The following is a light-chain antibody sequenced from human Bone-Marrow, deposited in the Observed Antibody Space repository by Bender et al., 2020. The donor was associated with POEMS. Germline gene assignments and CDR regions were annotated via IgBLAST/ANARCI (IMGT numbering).Light chain of an antibody. Sequence: SYELTQPSSVSVSPGQTAWITCSGDVLAKKYVRWFQQKPGQAPMVVIYKDTERPSGIPERFSGSSSGTTVTLTISGVQAEDEADYYCQSAESTGSYVVFGGGTKLTVL. V-gene: IGLV3-25*03. CDR1: VLAKKY. CDR2: KDT. CDR3: QSAESTGSYVV. J-gene: IGLJ2*01.